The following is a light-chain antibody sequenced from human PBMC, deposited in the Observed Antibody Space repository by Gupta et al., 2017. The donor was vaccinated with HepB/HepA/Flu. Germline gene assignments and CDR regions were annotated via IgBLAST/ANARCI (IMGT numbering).Light chain of an antibody. V-gene: IGKV1-12*01. Sequence: DIQMTQSSSSVSASVGDRVTMTCRASRDIDTYLAWYQHKLGQPPRLLIYATSTLKSGVPLRFSGSGSGTDFTLTISSLQPEDFATYYCQQSDSFPLTFGGGTKVEI. CDR1: RDIDTY. CDR3: QQSDSFPLT. J-gene: IGKJ4*01. CDR2: ATS.